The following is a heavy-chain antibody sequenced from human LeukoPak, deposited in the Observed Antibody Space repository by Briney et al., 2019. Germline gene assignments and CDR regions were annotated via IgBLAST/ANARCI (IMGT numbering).Heavy chain of an antibody. D-gene: IGHD4-17*01. CDR1: GFTLSSFG. CDR2: ISGRDANT. CDR3: ARRSDYGSDGNYFDY. Sequence: GGSLRFSCAASGFTLSSFGFSWVRQAPGKGLEWVSTISGRDANTYYADSAEGRFTISRDNSKNTLSLQMKSLRDEDTAVYYCARRSDYGSDGNYFDYWGQGTPVTVSS. V-gene: IGHV3-23*01. J-gene: IGHJ4*02.